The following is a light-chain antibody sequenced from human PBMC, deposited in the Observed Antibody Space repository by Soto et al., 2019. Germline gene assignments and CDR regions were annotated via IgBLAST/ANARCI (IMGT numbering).Light chain of an antibody. Sequence: ALAQSPVALSLSPGERATLSCRASQSVSTDLAGYQQKPGQAPRLLIYDAYNRAPGIPVRFAGSGSGTDVALTISSLELEAYVLYYCQRPPTSCGGGTEVEI. CDR2: DAY. CDR3: QRPPTS. J-gene: IGKJ4*01. CDR1: QSVSTD. V-gene: IGKV3-11*01.